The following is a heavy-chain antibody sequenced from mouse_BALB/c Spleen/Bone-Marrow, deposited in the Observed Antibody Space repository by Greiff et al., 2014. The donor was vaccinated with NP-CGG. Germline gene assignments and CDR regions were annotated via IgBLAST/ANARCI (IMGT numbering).Heavy chain of an antibody. V-gene: IGHV1-74*01. J-gene: IGHJ3*01. Sequence: VKLVESGAELVRPGASVKLSCKASGYSFTNNWMNWVKQRPGRGLEWIGMIHPSDSETRLNQKFKDKATLTVDKSSSTAYMQLSSPTSEDSAVYYCARFGNYEGFAYWGQGTLVTVSA. CDR3: ARFGNYEGFAY. CDR1: GYSFTNNW. CDR2: IHPSDSET. D-gene: IGHD2-1*01.